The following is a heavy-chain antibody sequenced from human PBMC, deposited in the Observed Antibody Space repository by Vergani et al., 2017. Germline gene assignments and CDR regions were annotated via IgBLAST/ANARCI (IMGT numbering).Heavy chain of an antibody. D-gene: IGHD3-16*01. V-gene: IGHV3-9*01. CDR3: VKDKDYDADGPFDL. CDR2: IDRNYGVK. CDR1: GFTFQAFA. Sequence: VQLVESGGGVVQPGGSLRLSCTASGFTFQAFAFHWVRQVSGRGLEWVSGIDRNYGVKNGNSFEGRFSISRDNAKKAVFLQMNNLRHEDTALYFCVKDKDYDADGPFDLWGRGTLVTVSS. J-gene: IGHJ2*01.